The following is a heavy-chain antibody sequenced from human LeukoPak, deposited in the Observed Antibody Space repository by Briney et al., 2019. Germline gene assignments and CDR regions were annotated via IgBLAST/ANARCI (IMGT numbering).Heavy chain of an antibody. CDR2: IYYSGST. D-gene: IGHD3-10*01. CDR1: GGSISIYY. Sequence: ASETLSLTCTFSGGSISIYYWSWIRQPPGKGLEWIGYIYYSGSTNYNPSLKSRVTISVDTSKNQLSLKLRSVTAADTAVYYCATQFGEKFDCWGQGVLVSVSS. V-gene: IGHV4-59*01. CDR3: ATQFGEKFDC. J-gene: IGHJ4*02.